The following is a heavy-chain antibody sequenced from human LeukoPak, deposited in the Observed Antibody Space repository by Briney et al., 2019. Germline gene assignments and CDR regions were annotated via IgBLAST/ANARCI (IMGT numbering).Heavy chain of an antibody. CDR1: GFTFSRYG. CDR2: ISYDGSNK. Sequence: GGSLRLSCAASGFTFSRYGMHWVRQAPGKGLEWVAVISYDGSNKYYADSVKGRFTISRDNSKNTLYLQMNSLRAEDTAVYYCAREEVAGTWGPLDHWGQGTLVTVSS. CDR3: AREEVAGTWGPLDH. D-gene: IGHD6-19*01. V-gene: IGHV3-30*03. J-gene: IGHJ4*02.